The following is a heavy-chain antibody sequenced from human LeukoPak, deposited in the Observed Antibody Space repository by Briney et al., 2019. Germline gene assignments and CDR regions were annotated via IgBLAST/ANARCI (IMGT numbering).Heavy chain of an antibody. Sequence: GGSLRLSCAASGFTLNSYPMNWVRQAPGKGLEWVSSIASSGNDIFYADSVKGRFTLSRDNSKNTLYLQMNSLRAEDTAVYYCARADQDTAMVNWGQGTLVTVSS. CDR3: ARADQDTAMVN. CDR1: GFTLNSYP. CDR2: IASSGNDI. D-gene: IGHD5-18*01. J-gene: IGHJ4*02. V-gene: IGHV3-21*01.